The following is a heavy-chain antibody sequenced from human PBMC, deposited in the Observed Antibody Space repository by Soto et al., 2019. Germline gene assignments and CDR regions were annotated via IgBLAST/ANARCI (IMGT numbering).Heavy chain of an antibody. Sequence: PSQTLSLTCTVSGGSISSYYWSWIRQPPGKGLEWIGYIYYSGSTNYNPSLKSRVTISVDTSKNQFSLKLSSVTAADTAVYYCAREKSDGGPKTFDYWGQGHLVTVS. CDR1: GGSISSYY. J-gene: IGHJ4*02. V-gene: IGHV4-59*01. CDR2: IYYSGST. CDR3: AREKSDGGPKTFDY.